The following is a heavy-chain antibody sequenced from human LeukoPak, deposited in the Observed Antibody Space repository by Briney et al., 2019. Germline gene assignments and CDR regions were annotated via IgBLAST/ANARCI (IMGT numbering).Heavy chain of an antibody. CDR3: AKDLRGLWFRESCPGY. CDR2: ISGSGGST. Sequence: PGGSLRLSCAASGFTFSSYAMSWVRQAPGKGLEWVSAISGSGGSTYYADSVKGRFTISRDNSKNTLYLQMNSLRAEDTAVYYCAKDLRGLWFRESCPGYWGQGTLVTVSS. D-gene: IGHD3-10*01. V-gene: IGHV3-23*01. CDR1: GFTFSSYA. J-gene: IGHJ4*02.